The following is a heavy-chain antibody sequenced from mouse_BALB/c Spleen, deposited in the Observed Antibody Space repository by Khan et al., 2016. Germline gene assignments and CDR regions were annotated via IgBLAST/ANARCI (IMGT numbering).Heavy chain of an antibody. J-gene: IGHJ3*01. CDR2: INTETGEP. CDR3: APITTVPFAY. CDR1: GYTFTDYS. D-gene: IGHD1-1*01. Sequence: QIQLVQSGPELKKPGETVKISCKASGYTFTDYSMHWVKQAPGKGLKWMGWINTETGEPTYADDFKGRFAFSLETPASTAYLQINNLKNEATATYFGAPITTVPFAYWGQGTLVTVSA. V-gene: IGHV9-2-1*01.